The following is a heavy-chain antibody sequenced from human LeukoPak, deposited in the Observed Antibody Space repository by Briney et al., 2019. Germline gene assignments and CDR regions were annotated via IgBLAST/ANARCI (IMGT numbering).Heavy chain of an antibody. Sequence: PETLSLTCTVSGGSISSSSYYWGWIRQPPGKGLEWIGSIYYSGSTYYNPSLKSRVTISVDTSKNQFSLKLSSVTAADTAVYYCARGYNYPFDTTPYGMDVWGQGTTVTVSS. CDR3: ARGYNYPFDTTPYGMDV. J-gene: IGHJ6*02. CDR1: GGSISSSSYY. CDR2: IYYSGST. V-gene: IGHV4-39*07. D-gene: IGHD3-16*01.